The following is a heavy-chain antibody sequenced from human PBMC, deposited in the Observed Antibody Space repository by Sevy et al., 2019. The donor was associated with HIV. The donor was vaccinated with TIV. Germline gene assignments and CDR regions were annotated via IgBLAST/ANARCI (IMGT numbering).Heavy chain of an antibody. J-gene: IGHJ4*02. V-gene: IGHV3-7*01. Sequence: GGSLRLSCAASAFTFSSSSRTWVRQAPGKGLEWVATISQGGSEEYYVDSVKGRFTISRDNAKNSLYLQMNSLSAVDTAVYFCARFVSLGYWGQGTLVTVSS. CDR2: ISQGGSEE. CDR3: ARFVSLGY. CDR1: AFTFSSSS. D-gene: IGHD6-13*01.